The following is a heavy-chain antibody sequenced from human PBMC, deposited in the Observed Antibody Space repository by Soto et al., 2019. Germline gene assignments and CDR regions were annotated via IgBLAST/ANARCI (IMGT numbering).Heavy chain of an antibody. CDR1: GFSFTSYW. Sequence: PGESLKISCKGSGFSFTSYWIGWVRQMPGKGLEWMGIIYPGDSETKYSPSFEGQVTISADKSTNTAYLQWSSLKASDTAMYYCARLKGLPYEYSWFDPWGQGTLVTVSS. CDR2: IYPGDSET. J-gene: IGHJ5*02. D-gene: IGHD2-2*02. V-gene: IGHV5-51*01. CDR3: ARLKGLPYEYSWFDP.